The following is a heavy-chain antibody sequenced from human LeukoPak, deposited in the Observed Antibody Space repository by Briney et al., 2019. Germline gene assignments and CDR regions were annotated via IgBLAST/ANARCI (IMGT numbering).Heavy chain of an antibody. CDR3: VRANFLYCSSSTCLFDY. J-gene: IGHJ4*02. V-gene: IGHV1-2*02. Sequence: GASVKVSCKASGYTFTDYYMHRVRQAPGQGFEWMGWINPNDGDTNYAQKFQGRVTMTRDTSISTAHMEVSRLRSDDTAVYYCVRANFLYCSSSTCLFDYWGQGTLVTVSS. CDR1: GYTFTDYY. CDR2: INPNDGDT. D-gene: IGHD2-2*01.